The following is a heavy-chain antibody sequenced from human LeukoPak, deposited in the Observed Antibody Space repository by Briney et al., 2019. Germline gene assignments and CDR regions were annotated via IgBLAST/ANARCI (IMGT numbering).Heavy chain of an antibody. CDR3: ARHRGSSTSRLDY. CDR2: IYTSGST. J-gene: IGHJ4*02. Sequence: PSETLSLTCTVSGGSISSYYWSWIRQPPGKGLEWIGYIYTSGSTNYNPSLKSQVTISEDTSKNQFSLKLSSVTAADTAVYYCARHRGSSTSRLDYWGQGTLVTVSS. D-gene: IGHD2-2*01. V-gene: IGHV4-4*09. CDR1: GGSISSYY.